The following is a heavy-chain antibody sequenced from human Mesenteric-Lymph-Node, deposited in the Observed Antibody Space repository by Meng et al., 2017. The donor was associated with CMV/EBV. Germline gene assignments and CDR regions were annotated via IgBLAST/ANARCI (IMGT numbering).Heavy chain of an antibody. CDR3: ARDLASRYYYYSMDV. V-gene: IGHV3-53*05. CDR1: GLSLSSDY. J-gene: IGHJ6*02. D-gene: IGHD2-2*01. CDR2: IYSGGST. Sequence: GGSLRLSCAASGLSLSSDYITWVRQAPGKGLEWVSVIYSGGSTYYADSVKGRFTISRDNSKNTLYLQMNSLRAEDTAVYYCARDLASRYYYYSMDVWGQGTTVTVSS.